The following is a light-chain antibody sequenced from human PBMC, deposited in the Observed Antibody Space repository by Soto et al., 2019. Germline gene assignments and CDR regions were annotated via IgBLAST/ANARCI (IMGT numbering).Light chain of an antibody. J-gene: IGKJ5*01. CDR1: QSRLHSNGCNY. V-gene: IGKV2-28*01. CDR3: MQGSHWPPIT. CDR2: LGS. Sequence: DIVMTQSPLSLPCTPGEPASISFMSIQSRLHSNGCNYLDWYLQKPGQSPQLLIYLGSNRASGVPDRFSGSGSGTDFTLKISRVEAEDVGLYYCMQGSHWPPITFGQGTRLEIK.